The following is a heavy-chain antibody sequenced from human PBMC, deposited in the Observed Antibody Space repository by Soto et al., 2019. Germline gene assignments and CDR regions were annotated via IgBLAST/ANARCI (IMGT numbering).Heavy chain of an antibody. V-gene: IGHV3-23*01. Sequence: EVQLLESGGGLVQPGGSLRLSCAASGFTFSSYAMSWVRQAPGKGLEWVSAISGSGGSTYYADSVKGRFTISRDNSKNTLYLQMNSLRAEDTAVYYCAKEEGYSYGYDYYNWLDPWGQGTLVTVSS. CDR2: ISGSGGST. CDR1: GFTFSSYA. J-gene: IGHJ5*02. CDR3: AKEEGYSYGYDYYNWLDP. D-gene: IGHD5-18*01.